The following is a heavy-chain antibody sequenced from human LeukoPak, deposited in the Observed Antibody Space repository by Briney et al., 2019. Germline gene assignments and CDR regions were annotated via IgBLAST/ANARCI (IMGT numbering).Heavy chain of an antibody. Sequence: GGSLRLSCAASGFTFSSYAMSWVRQAPGKGLEWVSAISGSGGSTYYADSVKGRFTISRDNSKNTLYLQMNSLRAEDTAVYYCAKARGLVVVTAIDCWGQGTLVTVSS. CDR1: GFTFSSYA. J-gene: IGHJ4*02. V-gene: IGHV3-23*01. D-gene: IGHD2-21*02. CDR3: AKARGLVVVTAIDC. CDR2: ISGSGGST.